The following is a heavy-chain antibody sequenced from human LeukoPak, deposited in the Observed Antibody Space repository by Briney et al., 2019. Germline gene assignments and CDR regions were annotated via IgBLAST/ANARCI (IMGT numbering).Heavy chain of an antibody. CDR1: GGSFSSSY. Sequence: SETLSLTCTVSGGSFSSSYWSWIRQPPGKGLEWIGYIYYSGSTNYNPSLKSRATISVDTSKNQFSLKLSSVTAADTAVYYCARATAYYCIDQWGQGTLVTVSS. J-gene: IGHJ4*02. D-gene: IGHD2-21*01. CDR2: IYYSGST. V-gene: IGHV4-59*01. CDR3: ARATAYYCIDQ.